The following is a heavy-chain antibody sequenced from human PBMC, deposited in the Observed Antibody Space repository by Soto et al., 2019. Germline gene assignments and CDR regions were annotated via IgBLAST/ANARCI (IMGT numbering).Heavy chain of an antibody. CDR2: VYHTGST. V-gene: IGHV4-30-4*01. D-gene: IGHD3-22*01. CDR1: GGSISGDYY. J-gene: IGHJ5*01. Sequence: VQLQESGPRLVEPSQTLSLTCTVSGGSISGDYYWNWIRQALGKGLEWIGYVYHTGSTYHNPSLKSRGSISVDTSNNQFSLKLSSVTAADTAVYFCAREPYDITGNRIDSWGQGIPVTVSS. CDR3: AREPYDITGNRIDS.